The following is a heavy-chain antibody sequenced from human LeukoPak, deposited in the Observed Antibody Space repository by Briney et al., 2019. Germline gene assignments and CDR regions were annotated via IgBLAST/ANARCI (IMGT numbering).Heavy chain of an antibody. CDR2: IYTSWST. Sequence: SETLSLTCTVWGGSISSYCWSWLRQPTGKGLEWSGYIYTSWSTNYNPSLKSRVTISVDTSKNQFSLKLSSVTAADTAVYYCARDLGATDYWGQGTLVTVSS. CDR1: GGSISSYC. V-gene: IGHV4-4*09. CDR3: ARDLGATDY. J-gene: IGHJ4*02. D-gene: IGHD1-26*01.